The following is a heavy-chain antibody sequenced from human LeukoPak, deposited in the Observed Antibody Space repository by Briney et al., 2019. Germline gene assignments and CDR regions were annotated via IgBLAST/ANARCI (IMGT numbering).Heavy chain of an antibody. CDR3: AKNGDRGAYCTGGTCYPYFYYYMDV. CDR1: GFNFRNHW. D-gene: IGHD2-15*01. CDR2: IKQDGSEK. J-gene: IGHJ6*03. V-gene: IGHV3-7*03. Sequence: GGSLRLSCAASGFNFRNHWMGWVRQAPGKGLEWVGNIKQDGSEKYYVGSVKGRFTISRDNAKNTLYLQMNSLRAEDTAIYYCAKNGDRGAYCTGGTCYPYFYYYMDVWGKGTTVTI.